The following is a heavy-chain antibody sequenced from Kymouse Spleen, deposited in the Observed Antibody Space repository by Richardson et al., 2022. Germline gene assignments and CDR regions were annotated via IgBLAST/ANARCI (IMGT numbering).Heavy chain of an antibody. CDR3: TSVATAEYFQH. V-gene: IGHV3-73*02. D-gene: IGHD6-19*01. CDR2: IRSKANSYAT. Sequence: EVQLVESGGGLVQPGGSLKLSCAASGFTFSGSAMHWVRQASGKGLEWVGRIRSKANSYATAYAASVKGRFTISRDDSKNTAYLQMNSLKTEDTAVYYCTSVATAEYFQHWGQGTLVTVSS. CDR1: GFTFSGSA. J-gene: IGHJ1*01.